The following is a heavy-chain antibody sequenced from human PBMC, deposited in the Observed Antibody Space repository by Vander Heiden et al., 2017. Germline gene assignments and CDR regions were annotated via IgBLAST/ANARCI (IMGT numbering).Heavy chain of an antibody. V-gene: IGHV3-23*01. J-gene: IGHJ3*02. CDR1: GFTFSSYA. D-gene: IGHD6-19*01. CDR2: ISGSGGST. CDR3: AKIWGSGWYSADAFDI. Sequence: EVQLLESGGGLVQPGGSLRLSCAASGFTFSSYAMSWVRQAPGKGLEWVSAISGSGGSTYYADSVKGRFTISRDNSKNTLYLQMNSLRAEDTAVYYCAKIWGSGWYSADAFDIWGQGTMATVSS.